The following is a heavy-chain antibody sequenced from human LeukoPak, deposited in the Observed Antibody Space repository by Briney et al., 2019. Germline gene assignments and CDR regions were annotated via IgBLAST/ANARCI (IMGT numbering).Heavy chain of an antibody. J-gene: IGHJ4*02. CDR3: ARFTYYYDSSGCPSDY. CDR2: IYYSGST. CDR1: GGSISSSSYY. V-gene: IGHV4-39*07. Sequence: SETLSLTCTVSGGSISSSSYYWGWIRQPPGKGLEWIGSIYYSGSTYYNPSLKSRVTISVDTSKNQFSLKLSSVTAADTAVYYCARFTYYYDSSGCPSDYWGQGTLVTVSS. D-gene: IGHD3-22*01.